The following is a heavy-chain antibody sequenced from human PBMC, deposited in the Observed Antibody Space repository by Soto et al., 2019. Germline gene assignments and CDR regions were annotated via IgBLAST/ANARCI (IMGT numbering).Heavy chain of an antibody. V-gene: IGHV3-30*03. CDR1: RLTFSNYG. D-gene: IGHD2-15*01. Sequence: PGGSLRLSCVASRLTFSNYGMHWVRQAPGKGLEWVAVISYESISTVYRDSVRGRFTISRDNSRNTLYLHMNSLTPEDTAVYHCAREAGCSGTNCNVYFDYWGLGTLVTVSS. CDR2: ISYESIST. J-gene: IGHJ4*01. CDR3: AREAGCSGTNCNVYFDY.